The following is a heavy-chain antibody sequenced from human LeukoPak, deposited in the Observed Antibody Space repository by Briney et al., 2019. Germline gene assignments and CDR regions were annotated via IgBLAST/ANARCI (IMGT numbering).Heavy chain of an antibody. V-gene: IGHV3-11*01. CDR1: GFTFSDYY. J-gene: IGHJ4*02. CDR2: ISSSGSTI. CDR3: AKDRIGWTVIAVAGKEYDY. D-gene: IGHD6-19*01. Sequence: GGSLRLSCAASGFTFSDYYMSWIRQAPGKGLEWVSYISSSGSTIYYADSVKGRFTISRDNAKSSLYLQMNSLRAEDTAVYYCAKDRIGWTVIAVAGKEYDYWGQGTLVTVSS.